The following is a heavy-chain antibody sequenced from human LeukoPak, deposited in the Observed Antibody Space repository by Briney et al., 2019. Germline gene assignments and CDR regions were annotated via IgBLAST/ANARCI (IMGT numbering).Heavy chain of an antibody. CDR1: GYTFTSYA. D-gene: IGHD3-22*01. CDR2: INAGNGNT. CDR3: ASDVVTFYDDSSGYYY. Sequence: ASVKVSCKASGYTFTSYAMHWVRQAPGQRLEWMGWINAGNGNTKYSQKFQGRVTITRDTSASTAYMELSSLRSEDTAVYYCASDVVTFYDDSSGYYYWGQGTLVTVSS. V-gene: IGHV1-3*01. J-gene: IGHJ4*02.